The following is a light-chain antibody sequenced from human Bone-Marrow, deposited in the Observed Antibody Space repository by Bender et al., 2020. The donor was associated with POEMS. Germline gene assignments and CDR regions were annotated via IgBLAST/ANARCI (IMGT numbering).Light chain of an antibody. V-gene: IGLV2-23*02. J-gene: IGLJ3*02. Sequence: QSALTQPASVSGSPGQSITISCTGTSSDVGSHNLVSWYQQHPGKAPKLIIYEVIKRPTGVPDRFSGSKSGTSASLAIGGLQSEDEADYYCCSFAGSYTEVFGGGTKLTVL. CDR1: SSDVGSHNL. CDR2: EVI. CDR3: CSFAGSYTEV.